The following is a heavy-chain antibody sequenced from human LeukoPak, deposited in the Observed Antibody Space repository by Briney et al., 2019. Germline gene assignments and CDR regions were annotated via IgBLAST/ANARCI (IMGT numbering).Heavy chain of an antibody. J-gene: IGHJ4*02. D-gene: IGHD3-3*01. CDR1: GGSISSGGYY. Sequence: SQTLSLTCTVSGGSISSGGYYWSWIRQHPGKGLEWIGYIYYSGSTYYNPSLKSRVTISVDTSKNQFSLKLTSVTAADTAVYFCARAGGFFSPFGYWGQGTPVTVSS. CDR3: ARAGGFFSPFGY. V-gene: IGHV4-31*03. CDR2: IYYSGST.